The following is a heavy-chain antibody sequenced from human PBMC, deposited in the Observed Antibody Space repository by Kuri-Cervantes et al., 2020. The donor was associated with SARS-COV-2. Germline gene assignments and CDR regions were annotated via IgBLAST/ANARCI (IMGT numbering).Heavy chain of an antibody. CDR3: AKESRWDDAFDI. CDR2: ISSSSSYI. CDR1: GFTFSSYS. J-gene: IGHJ3*02. D-gene: IGHD5-24*01. V-gene: IGHV3-21*04. Sequence: GESLKISCAASGFTFSSYSMNWVRQAPGKGLEWVSSISSSSSYIYYADSVKGRFTISRDNAKNSLSLQMNSLRAEDTALYYCAKESRWDDAFDIWGLGTMVTVSS.